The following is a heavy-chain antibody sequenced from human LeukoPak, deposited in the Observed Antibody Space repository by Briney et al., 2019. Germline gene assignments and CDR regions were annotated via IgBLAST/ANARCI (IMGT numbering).Heavy chain of an antibody. Sequence: SETLSLTCTVSGGSISSYYWSWIRQPPGKGLEWIGYIYYSGSTNYNPSLKSRVTISVDTSKNQFSLKLSSVTAADTAVYYCAREDRDGYNFDYWGQGTLVTVSS. CDR3: AREDRDGYNFDY. CDR1: GGSISSYY. V-gene: IGHV4-59*01. D-gene: IGHD5-24*01. J-gene: IGHJ4*02. CDR2: IYYSGST.